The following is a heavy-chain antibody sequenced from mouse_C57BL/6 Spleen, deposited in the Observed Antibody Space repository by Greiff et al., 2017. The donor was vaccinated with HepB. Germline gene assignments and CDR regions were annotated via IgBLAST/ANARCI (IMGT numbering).Heavy chain of an antibody. J-gene: IGHJ1*03. CDR1: GYAFSSSW. D-gene: IGHD1-1*01. V-gene: IGHV1-82*01. CDR2: IYPGDGDT. Sequence: VKLMESGPELVKPGASVKISCKASGYAFSSSWMNWVKQRPGKGLEWIGRIYPGDGDTNYNGKFKGKATLTADKSSSTAYMQLSSLTSEDSAVYFCARLYYYGSSHGYFDVWGTGTTVTVSS. CDR3: ARLYYYGSSHGYFDV.